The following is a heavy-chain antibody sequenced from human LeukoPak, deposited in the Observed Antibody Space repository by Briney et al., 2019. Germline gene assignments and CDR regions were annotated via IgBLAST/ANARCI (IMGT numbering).Heavy chain of an antibody. CDR3: GKNPNGDCIGAFYF. Sequence: GGSLRLSCVDSGISFRNYVVTWVRQAPGTGLEWVSSITGGGDTRRYADSVKGRVTIPRDNSVDTLYLQMNSLSAEDTAIYYCGKNPNGDCIGAFYFWCRGTMVTVSS. V-gene: IGHV3-23*01. CDR1: GISFRNYV. D-gene: IGHD2-21*02. J-gene: IGHJ3*01. CDR2: ITGGGDTR.